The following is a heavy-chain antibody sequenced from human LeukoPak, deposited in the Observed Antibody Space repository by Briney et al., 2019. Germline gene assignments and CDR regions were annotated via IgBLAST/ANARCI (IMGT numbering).Heavy chain of an antibody. Sequence: SETLSLTCTVSGVSISSSNSYWGWIRQPPGKGLEWIGSIYYSGSTNYNPSLKSRVTISVDTSKNQFSLRLSSMTAADTAVYYCARGIYAGSISWHFDLWGRGTLVTVSS. CDR3: ARGIYAGSISWHFDL. V-gene: IGHV4-39*07. CDR2: IYYSGST. J-gene: IGHJ2*01. D-gene: IGHD5-12*01. CDR1: GVSISSSNSY.